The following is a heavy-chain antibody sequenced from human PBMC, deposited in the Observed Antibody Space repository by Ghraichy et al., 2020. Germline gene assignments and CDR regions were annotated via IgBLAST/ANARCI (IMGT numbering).Heavy chain of an antibody. CDR1: GFSVSNSY. J-gene: IGHJ3*02. CDR3: ATLCSAAGCYAFDI. Sequence: GGSLRLSCAASGFSVSNSYMSWVRQAPRKGLEWVSVIYAGGSTYYAGSVKGRFAISRDSSKNTLFLQMNNLRAEDTAVYYCATLCSAAGCYAFDIWGQGTMVTVSS. V-gene: IGHV3-53*01. CDR2: IYAGGST. D-gene: IGHD2-15*01.